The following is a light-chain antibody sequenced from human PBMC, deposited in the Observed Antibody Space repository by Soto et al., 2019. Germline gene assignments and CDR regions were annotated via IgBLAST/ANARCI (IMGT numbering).Light chain of an antibody. CDR3: QFYGSSLIT. Sequence: EIVLTQSPGTVSLSPGERATLSCRASQSVGGSYLAWYQQKPGQAPRLLIYGASIRATGIPDRFSGSGSGTDFTLNISRLEPEDSAVYYCQFYGSSLITFGQGTRLEIK. CDR1: QSVGGSY. V-gene: IGKV3-20*01. J-gene: IGKJ5*01. CDR2: GAS.